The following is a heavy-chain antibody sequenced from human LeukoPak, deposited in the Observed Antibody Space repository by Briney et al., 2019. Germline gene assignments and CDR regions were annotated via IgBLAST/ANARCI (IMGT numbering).Heavy chain of an antibody. CDR2: ISRSGGST. J-gene: IGHJ6*03. V-gene: IGHV3-23*01. D-gene: IGHD3-10*01. CDR3: AKGMGYASGSSYSYYYYMDV. CDR1: GFTFSSYG. Sequence: GGSLRLSCAASGFTFSSYGMSWVRQAPGKGLEWVSSISRSGGSTHYADSVKGRFTISRDNSKNMLSLQMNSLRAEDTAVYYCAKGMGYASGSSYSYYYYMDVWGKGTTVTISS.